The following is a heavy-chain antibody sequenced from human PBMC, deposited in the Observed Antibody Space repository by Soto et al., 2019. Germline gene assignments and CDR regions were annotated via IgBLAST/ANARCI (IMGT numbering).Heavy chain of an antibody. Sequence: PGGSLRLSCAASGFTFSSYAMNWVRQAPGTGLEWVSGISGSGASTYYADSVKGRFTISRDNSKNTLYLQMNSLRAEDTAIYYCAKVLYSGTYTWYYYGMDVWGQGTTVTVSS. J-gene: IGHJ6*02. CDR2: ISGSGAST. D-gene: IGHD1-26*01. CDR3: AKVLYSGTYTWYYYGMDV. V-gene: IGHV3-23*01. CDR1: GFTFSSYA.